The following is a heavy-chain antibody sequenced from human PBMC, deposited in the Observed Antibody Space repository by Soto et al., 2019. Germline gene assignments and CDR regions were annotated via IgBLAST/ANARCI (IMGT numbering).Heavy chain of an antibody. D-gene: IGHD1-20*01. J-gene: IGHJ6*02. CDR2: IWYDGSNK. Sequence: GGSLRLSCAASGFTFSSYGMHWVRQAPGKGLEWVAVIWYDGSNKYYADSVKGRFTISRDNSKNTLYLQMNSLRAEDTAVYYCARDPYEPVGITGTRVGGMDVWGQGTTVTVSS. CDR1: GFTFSSYG. CDR3: ARDPYEPVGITGTRVGGMDV. V-gene: IGHV3-33*01.